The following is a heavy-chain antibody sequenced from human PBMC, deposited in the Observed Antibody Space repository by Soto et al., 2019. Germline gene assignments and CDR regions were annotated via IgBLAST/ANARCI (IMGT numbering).Heavy chain of an antibody. Sequence: EVQLLESGGGLVQPGESLRLSCAFSGFIFGNYMMTWVRQAPGKGLEWVSTIRDGGESTYYADSVKGRFTISRDNSKNTLYLQMDSLGVEDMAVYYCAPHVHCSGGSCHYDAFDIRGQGTMVTVSS. D-gene: IGHD2-15*01. CDR2: IRDGGEST. V-gene: IGHV3-23*01. CDR1: GFIFGNYM. CDR3: APHVHCSGGSCHYDAFDI. J-gene: IGHJ3*02.